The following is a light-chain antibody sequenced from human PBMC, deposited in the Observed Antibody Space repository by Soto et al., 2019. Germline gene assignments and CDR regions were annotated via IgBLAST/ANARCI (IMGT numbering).Light chain of an antibody. J-gene: IGLJ1*01. CDR3: AAWDDRLKGYV. CDR2: YND. Sequence: QSVLTQPPSASGTPGQRVTMSCSGSSSNIGNNAVNWYQHLPGQPPKLLIYYNDLLPSGVSDRFSGSKSGTSASLAISGLQSEDEADYYCAAWDDRLKGYVFGTGTKLTVL. V-gene: IGLV1-36*01. CDR1: SSNIGNNA.